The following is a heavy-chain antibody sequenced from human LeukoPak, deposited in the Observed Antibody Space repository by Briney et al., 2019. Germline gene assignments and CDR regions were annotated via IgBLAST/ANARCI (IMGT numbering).Heavy chain of an antibody. CDR3: ARRGAKIQLWLNWFDP. V-gene: IGHV4-39*01. Sequence: SETLSLTCTVSGGSISSSSYYWGWIRQPPGKGLEWIGSIYYSGSTYYNPSLKSRVTISVDTSKNQFSLKLSSVTAADTAVYYCARRGAKIQLWLNWFDPWGQGTLVTVSS. CDR1: GGSISSSSYY. J-gene: IGHJ5*02. D-gene: IGHD5-18*01. CDR2: IYYSGST.